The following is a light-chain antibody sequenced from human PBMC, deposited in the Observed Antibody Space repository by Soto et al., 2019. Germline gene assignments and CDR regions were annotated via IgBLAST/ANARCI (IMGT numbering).Light chain of an antibody. CDR3: QQYNNWWT. J-gene: IGKJ1*01. V-gene: IGKV3-15*01. CDR1: QSVSNN. Sequence: EIVMTQSPATLSVSPGERATLSCRASQSVSNNLAWYQKKPGHAPRLLIYGASTRATGIPARFSGSGSGTEFTLTISSLQSEDFAFYYCQQYNNWWTFGQGTRVEIK. CDR2: GAS.